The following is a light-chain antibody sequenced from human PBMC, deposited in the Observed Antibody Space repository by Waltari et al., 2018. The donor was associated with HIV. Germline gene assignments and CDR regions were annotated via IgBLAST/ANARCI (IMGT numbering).Light chain of an antibody. Sequence: DILLTQSPSFLSASVGDRVTISCRANQGIRNYLAWYQQRTGIAPKLLIFSASFLQDGVPSRFSASGSGTQFTLTINILQPEDFATYYCQQQNTYPLTFGPGT. V-gene: IGKV1-9*01. J-gene: IGKJ3*01. CDR3: QQQNTYPLT. CDR2: SAS. CDR1: QGIRNY.